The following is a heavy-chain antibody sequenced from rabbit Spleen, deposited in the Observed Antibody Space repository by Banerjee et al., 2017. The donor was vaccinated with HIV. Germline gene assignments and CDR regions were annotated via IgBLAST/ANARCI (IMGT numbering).Heavy chain of an antibody. D-gene: IGHD3-3*01. CDR2: IDVGSSGYT. J-gene: IGHJ4*01. V-gene: IGHV1S40*01. Sequence: QSLEESGGGLVKPGASLTLTCTASGIDFSNYYCMCWVRQAPGKGLEWIACIDVGSSGYTYYANWAKGRFTISKTSSTTVTLRMTSLTAADTATYFCARTRTSAVWGAWGLWGQGTLVTVS. CDR3: ARTRTSAVWGAWGL. CDR1: GIDFSNYYC.